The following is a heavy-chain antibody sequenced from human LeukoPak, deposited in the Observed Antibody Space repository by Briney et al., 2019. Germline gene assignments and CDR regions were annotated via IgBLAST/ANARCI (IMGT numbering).Heavy chain of an antibody. J-gene: IGHJ4*02. CDR1: GVSISSYY. CDR3: ASWHYYDSSGYYFDY. V-gene: IGHV4-59*01. Sequence: SETLSLTCTVSGVSISSYYWSWLRPPPGKGLEWIGYIYYSGSTNYTPSLKSRVTISVDTSKNQCSLKLSSVTAAHTAVYVCASWHYYDSSGYYFDYWGQGTLVTVSS. CDR2: IYYSGST. D-gene: IGHD3-22*01.